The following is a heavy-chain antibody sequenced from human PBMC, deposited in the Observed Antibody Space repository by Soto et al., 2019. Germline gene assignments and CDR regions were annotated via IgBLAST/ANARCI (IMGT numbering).Heavy chain of an antibody. Sequence: GGSLRLSCAASGFIVSRNYVTWVRQAPGKGLGWVSVLYSGGAKYYSDSATGRFTISRDISKNKVYLQMNSLRAADTAVYYCASYDGSGYYYGYWGQGTLVTVSS. V-gene: IGHV3-53*01. CDR2: LYSGGAK. J-gene: IGHJ4*02. D-gene: IGHD3-22*01. CDR1: GFIVSRNY. CDR3: ASYDGSGYYYGY.